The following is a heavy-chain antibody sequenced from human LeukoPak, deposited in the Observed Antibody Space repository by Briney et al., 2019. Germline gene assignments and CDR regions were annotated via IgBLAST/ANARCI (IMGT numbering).Heavy chain of an antibody. Sequence: PGGSLRLSCAASGFTFSSYWMHWVRQAPGKGLVWVSRINSDGSSTIYADSVKGRFTISRDNAKNTLYLQMSSLRAEDTAVYYCARDLAIAVAGTGVYYYYYGMDVWGQGTTVTVSS. D-gene: IGHD6-19*01. CDR1: GFTFSSYW. CDR3: ARDLAIAVAGTGVYYYYYGMDV. CDR2: INSDGSST. J-gene: IGHJ6*02. V-gene: IGHV3-74*01.